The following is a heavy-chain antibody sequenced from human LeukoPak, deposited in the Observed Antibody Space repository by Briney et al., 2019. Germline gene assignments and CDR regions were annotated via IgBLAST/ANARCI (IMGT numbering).Heavy chain of an antibody. CDR3: AGLYV. V-gene: IGHV4-4*07. J-gene: IGHJ6*04. Sequence: PSETLSLTCTVSGASISSYWWNWIRQPAGKGLEWIGRVYTSGTIAYNPSLGSRVTMPVDMSKNQLSLKVNSVTAADTAIYYCAGLYVWGKGTTVTVSS. CDR1: GASISSYW. CDR2: VYTSGTI.